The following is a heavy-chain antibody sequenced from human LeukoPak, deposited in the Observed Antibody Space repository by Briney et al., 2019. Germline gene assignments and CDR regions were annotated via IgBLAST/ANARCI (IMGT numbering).Heavy chain of an antibody. Sequence: GGSLRLSCAASGFTFSSYGMHWVRQAPGKGLECVAFMRYDENNKYYADSVKGRFTISRDNSKNTLYLQMNSLRAEDTAVYYCAKDWRAYCGGDCYDFWGQGTLVTVSS. CDR1: GFTFSSYG. CDR3: AKDWRAYCGGDCYDF. V-gene: IGHV3-30*02. D-gene: IGHD2-21*01. J-gene: IGHJ4*02. CDR2: MRYDENNK.